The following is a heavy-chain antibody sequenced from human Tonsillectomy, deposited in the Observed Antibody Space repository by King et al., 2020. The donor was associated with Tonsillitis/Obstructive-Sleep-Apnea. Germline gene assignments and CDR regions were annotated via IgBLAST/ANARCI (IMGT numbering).Heavy chain of an antibody. CDR3: ARDHTTYYDILTGYHDAFDI. CDR2: ISSSRSYI. D-gene: IGHD3-9*01. J-gene: IGHJ3*02. CDR1: GFTFSSYI. V-gene: IGHV3-21*01. Sequence: VQLVESGGGLVKPGGSLRLSCAASGFTFSSYIMNWVRQAPGNGLEWVSSISSSRSYIYYADSVKGRFTISRDNAKNSLDLQMNSLRAEDTAVYYLARDHTTYYDILTGYHDAFDIWGQGTMVTVSS.